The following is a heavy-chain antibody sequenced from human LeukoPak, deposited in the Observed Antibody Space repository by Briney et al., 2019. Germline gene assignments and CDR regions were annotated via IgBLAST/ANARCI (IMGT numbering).Heavy chain of an antibody. V-gene: IGHV3-7*01. CDR3: ARVGNGYVMDY. J-gene: IGHJ4*02. Sequence: GGSLRLSCAASGFTFSRYWMSWVRQAPGKGLEWVANIKQDGSEKYYVDSVKGRFTISRDNAKNSLYLQMNSLRAEDTAVYYCARVGNGYVMDYWGQGTLVTASS. CDR2: IKQDGSEK. D-gene: IGHD5-12*01. CDR1: GFTFSRYW.